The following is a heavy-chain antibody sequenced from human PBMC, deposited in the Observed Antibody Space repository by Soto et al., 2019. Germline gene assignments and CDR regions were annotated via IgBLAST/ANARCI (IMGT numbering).Heavy chain of an antibody. J-gene: IGHJ4*02. Sequence: DVQLVESGGVVVQPGGSLRLSCAASGFTFDDYSMHWVRQAPGKGLEWVSLITSNDGSTYYADSVKGRFTISRDNSKNSLYLQMSTLRTEDTALYFCAKDGRNWGLDYWGQGTLVTVSS. CDR1: GFTFDDYS. V-gene: IGHV3-43*01. D-gene: IGHD7-27*01. CDR3: AKDGRNWGLDY. CDR2: ITSNDGST.